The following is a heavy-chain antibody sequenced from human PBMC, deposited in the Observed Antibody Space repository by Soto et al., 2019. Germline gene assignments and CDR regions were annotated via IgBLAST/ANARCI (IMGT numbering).Heavy chain of an antibody. J-gene: IGHJ3*02. V-gene: IGHV4-31*03. D-gene: IGHD3-22*01. CDR2: IYYSGST. CDR3: ARAGKYYYDSSGRSPIDI. Sequence: SETLSLTCTVSGGSISSGGYYWSWIRQHPGKGLEWIGYIYYSGSTYYNPSLKSRVTISVDTSKNQFSLKLSSVTAADTAVYYCARAGKYYYDSSGRSPIDIWGQGTMVTAS. CDR1: GGSISSGGYY.